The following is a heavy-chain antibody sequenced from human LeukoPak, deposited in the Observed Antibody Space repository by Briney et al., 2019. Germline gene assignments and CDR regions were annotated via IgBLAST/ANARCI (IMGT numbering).Heavy chain of an antibody. CDR1: GYTLTELS. D-gene: IGHD6-19*01. V-gene: IGHV1-24*01. Sequence: ASVKVSCKVSGYTLTELSMHWVRQAPGKGLEWMGGFDPEDGETIYAQKFQGRVTMTEDTSTDTAYMELSSLRSEDTAVYYCATRPTIAVAGRRYFDYWGQGTLVTVSS. CDR3: ATRPTIAVAGRRYFDY. CDR2: FDPEDGET. J-gene: IGHJ4*02.